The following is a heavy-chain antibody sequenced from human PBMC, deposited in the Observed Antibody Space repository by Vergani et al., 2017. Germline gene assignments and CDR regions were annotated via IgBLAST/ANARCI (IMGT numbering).Heavy chain of an antibody. V-gene: IGHV3-23*01. D-gene: IGHD2-2*01. CDR1: VFTFSSYA. J-gene: IGHJ2*01. Sequence: EVQLLESGGGLVQPGGSLRLSCAASVFTFSSYAMSWVRQAPGKGLEWVSVISGSGGSTYYADSVKGRFTISRDNSKNTLYLQMNSLRAEDTAVYYCAKDLYCSSTSCYSGWYFDLWGRGTLVTVSS. CDR3: AKDLYCSSTSCYSGWYFDL. CDR2: ISGSGGST.